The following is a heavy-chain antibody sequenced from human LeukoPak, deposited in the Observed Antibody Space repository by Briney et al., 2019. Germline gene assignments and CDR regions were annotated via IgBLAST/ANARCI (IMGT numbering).Heavy chain of an antibody. V-gene: IGHV4-30-4*02. CDR2: IYYSGST. J-gene: IGHJ6*02. CDR1: GGSISSGDYY. D-gene: IGHD3-10*01. CDR3: ARVIWFGELLNPYGMDV. Sequence: SETLSLTCTVSGGSISSGDYYWSWIRQPPGKGLEWIGYIYYSGSTYYNPSLKSRVTISVDTSKNQFSLKLSSVTAADTAVYYCARVIWFGELLNPYGMDVWGQGTTVTVSS.